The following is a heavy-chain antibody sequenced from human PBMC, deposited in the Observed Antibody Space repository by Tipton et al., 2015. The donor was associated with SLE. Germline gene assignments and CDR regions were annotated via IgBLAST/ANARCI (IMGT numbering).Heavy chain of an antibody. Sequence: TPSLTCTVSGGSISSHYWSWIRQPPGKGLEWIGSIYHSGSTYYNPSLKSRVTISVDTSKNQFSLKLSSVTAADTAVYYCARGFGRGDAFDIWGQGTMVTVSS. J-gene: IGHJ3*02. CDR1: GGSISSHY. CDR2: IYHSGST. D-gene: IGHD3-10*01. V-gene: IGHV4-59*11. CDR3: ARGFGRGDAFDI.